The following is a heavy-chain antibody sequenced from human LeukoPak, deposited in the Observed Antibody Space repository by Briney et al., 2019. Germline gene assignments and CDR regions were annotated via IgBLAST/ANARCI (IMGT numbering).Heavy chain of an antibody. D-gene: IGHD2-15*01. V-gene: IGHV1-24*01. J-gene: IGHJ4*02. Sequence: ASVKVSCKVSGYTLTELSMHWVQQAPGKGLEWMGGFDPEDGETIYAQKFQGRVTMTEDTSTDTAYMELSSLRSEDTAVYYCATGLERVVVAATPFDYWGQGTLVTVSS. CDR3: ATGLERVVVAATPFDY. CDR2: FDPEDGET. CDR1: GYTLTELS.